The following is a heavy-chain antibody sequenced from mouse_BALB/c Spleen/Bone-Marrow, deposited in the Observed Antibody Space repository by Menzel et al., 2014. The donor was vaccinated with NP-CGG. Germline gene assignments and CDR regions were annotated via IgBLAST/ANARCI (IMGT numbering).Heavy chain of an antibody. V-gene: IGHV1S41*01. D-gene: IGHD2-1*01. CDR2: IAPGSGST. J-gene: IGHJ4*01. CDR3: ARGIYYGNYVYAMDY. CDR1: GYTFTNYW. Sequence: DLVKPGASVKLSCKASGYTFTNYWINWIKQRPGQGLEWIGRIAPGSGSTYYNEMFKGKATLTVDTSSSTAYIQLSSLSSEDSAVYFCARGIYYGNYVYAMDYCGQGTSVTVSS.